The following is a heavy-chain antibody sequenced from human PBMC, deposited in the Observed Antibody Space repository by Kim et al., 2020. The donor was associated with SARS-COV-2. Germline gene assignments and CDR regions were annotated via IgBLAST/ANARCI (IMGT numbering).Heavy chain of an antibody. V-gene: IGHV4-39*01. D-gene: IGHD3-10*01. CDR3: ARQKLQYYYGSGSYYGYYYGMDV. J-gene: IGHJ6*02. CDR2: IYYSGST. CDR1: GGPISSSSYY. Sequence: SETLSLTCTVSGGPISSSSYYWGWIRQPPGKGLEWIGSIYYSGSTYYNPSLKSRVTISVDTSKNQFSLKLRSVTAADTAVYYCARQKLQYYYGSGSYYGYYYGMDVWGQGTTVHVPS.